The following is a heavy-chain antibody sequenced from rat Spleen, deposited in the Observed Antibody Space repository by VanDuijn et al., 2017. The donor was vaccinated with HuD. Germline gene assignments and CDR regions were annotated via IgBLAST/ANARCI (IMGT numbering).Heavy chain of an antibody. D-gene: IGHD1-1*01. CDR2: ISYGDSSGHSST. J-gene: IGHJ2*01. CDR3: ARHPDYSNYFDY. CDR1: GFTFSDYG. V-gene: IGHV5-29*01. Sequence: EVQLAESGGGLVQPGRSLKLSCAASGFTFSDYGMAWVRQAPTKGLEWVATISYGDSSGHSSTYYRDSVKGRFTVSRDNAKSTLYLQMDSLRSEDTATYYCARHPDYSNYFDYWGQGVMVTVSS.